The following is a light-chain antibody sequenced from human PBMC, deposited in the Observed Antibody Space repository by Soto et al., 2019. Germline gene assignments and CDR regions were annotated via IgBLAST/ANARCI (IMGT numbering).Light chain of an antibody. CDR1: QSISNY. CDR3: QQYNDWPPWT. J-gene: IGKJ1*01. CDR2: GAS. V-gene: IGKV3-15*01. Sequence: EIVMTQSPATLSVSPGERATLSCRASQSISNYLAWYQQKPGQAPRLLIYGASTRDTGIPVRFSGSGSGTEFTLTITSLQSEDFAVDYCQQYNDWPPWTFGQGTKVEIK.